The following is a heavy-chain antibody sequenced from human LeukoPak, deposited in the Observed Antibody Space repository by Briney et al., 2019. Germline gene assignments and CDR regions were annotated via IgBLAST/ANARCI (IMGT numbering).Heavy chain of an antibody. J-gene: IGHJ4*02. CDR3: ANILGASYSGFDYSDY. V-gene: IGHV3-30*02. Sequence: PGGSLRLSCAASGFTFSSYGMHWVRQAPGKGLEWVAFIRYDGTNKYYADSVKGRFTISRDNSKNTLYLQMNSLRAEDTAVYCCANILGASYSGFDYSDYWGQGTLVTVSS. D-gene: IGHD5-12*01. CDR1: GFTFSSYG. CDR2: IRYDGTNK.